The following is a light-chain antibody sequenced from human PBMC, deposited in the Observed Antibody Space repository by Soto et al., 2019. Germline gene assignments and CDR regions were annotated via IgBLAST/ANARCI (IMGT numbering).Light chain of an antibody. V-gene: IGKV1-39*01. J-gene: IGKJ1*01. CDR1: QSIDTY. Sequence: DIQMTQSPSSLSASVGDRVTVTCRASQSIDTYLNWYQQRPGQAPKLLIYLASTLQSGVPSRFSGSGSGTHFTLTISSLQPEDFATYYCQQNQDIPPTFGQGTRVERK. CDR2: LAS. CDR3: QQNQDIPPT.